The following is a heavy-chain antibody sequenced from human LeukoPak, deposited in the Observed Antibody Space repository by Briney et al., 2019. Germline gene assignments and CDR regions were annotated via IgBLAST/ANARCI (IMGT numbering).Heavy chain of an antibody. J-gene: IGHJ6*03. CDR3: ARGWSGRIPLFRGYYYYMDV. Sequence: PSETLSLTCTVSGGSISSSSYYWGWIRQPPGKGLEWIGSIYHSGSTYYNPSLKSRVTISVDTSKNQFSLKLSSVTAADTAVYYCARGWSGRIPLFRGYYYYMDVWGKGTTVTVSS. CDR2: IYHSGST. D-gene: IGHD3-3*01. V-gene: IGHV4-39*07. CDR1: GGSISSSSYY.